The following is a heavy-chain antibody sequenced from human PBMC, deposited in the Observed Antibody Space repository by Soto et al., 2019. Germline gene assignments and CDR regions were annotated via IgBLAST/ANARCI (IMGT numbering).Heavy chain of an antibody. CDR3: ARVSANGFYYFDY. CDR2: IYYSGST. CDR1: GGSISSGGYY. J-gene: IGHJ4*02. D-gene: IGHD2-8*01. Sequence: KPSETLSLTCTVSGGSISSGGYYWSWIRQHPGKGLEWIGYIYYSGSTYYNPSLKSRVTISVDTSKNQFSLKLSSVTAADTAVYYCARVSANGFYYFDYWGQGTLVTVSS. V-gene: IGHV4-31*03.